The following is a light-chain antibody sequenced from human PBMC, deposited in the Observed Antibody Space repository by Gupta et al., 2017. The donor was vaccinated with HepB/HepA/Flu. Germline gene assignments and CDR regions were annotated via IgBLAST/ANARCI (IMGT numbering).Light chain of an antibody. CDR2: LNS. CDR3: QSYDSSLSGWV. V-gene: IGLV1-40*01. Sequence: QSVLTQPPSVSGAPGQRVTISCTGNSSNIGAGYDVHWYQQLPGTAPQLLIYLNSNRPSGVPDRFSGSKSGTSASLAITGLQADDGADYYCQSYDSSLSGWVFGGGTKLTVL. CDR1: SSNIGAGYD. J-gene: IGLJ3*02.